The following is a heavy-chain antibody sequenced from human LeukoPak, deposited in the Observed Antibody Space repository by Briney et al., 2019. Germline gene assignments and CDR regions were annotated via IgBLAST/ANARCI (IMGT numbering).Heavy chain of an antibody. Sequence: GGSLGLSCAASGFTLDDHIMHWVRQVPGRGLEWVSGISWNSNYIRYADSVKSRFTISRDNSKNTLYLQMNSLRPEDTAVYYCARDPDSSPSLDYWGQGTLVTVSS. CDR1: GFTLDDHI. CDR2: ISWNSNYI. J-gene: IGHJ4*02. CDR3: ARDPDSSPSLDY. V-gene: IGHV3-9*01. D-gene: IGHD6-6*01.